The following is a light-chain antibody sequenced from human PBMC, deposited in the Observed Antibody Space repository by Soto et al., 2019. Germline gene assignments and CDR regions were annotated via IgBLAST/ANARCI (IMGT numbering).Light chain of an antibody. J-gene: IGKJ4*01. V-gene: IGKV3-15*01. CDR2: GAS. Sequence: EIVMTQSPATLSVSPGERATLSSRASRNINRKLAWYQQKPGQAPRLLISGASTRATGIPARFSGSGSGTEFTLTLSSLQSEDFAVYYCQQYYDYPPLIFGGGTKVQIK. CDR3: QQYYDYPPLI. CDR1: RNINRK.